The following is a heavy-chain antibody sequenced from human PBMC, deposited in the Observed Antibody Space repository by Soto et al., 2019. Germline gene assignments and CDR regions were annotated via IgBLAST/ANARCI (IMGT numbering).Heavy chain of an antibody. CDR1: GGSFSGYY. Sequence: SDTLSLTCAVYGGSFSGYYWSWIRQPPGKGLAWIGEINHSGSTYYNPSLKSRVSISVDASKDQFSLQLTSVTAADTAIYYCASRQQQVALVDYWGQGRLVTVSS. D-gene: IGHD6-13*01. V-gene: IGHV4-34*01. J-gene: IGHJ4*02. CDR3: ASRQQQVALVDY. CDR2: INHSGST.